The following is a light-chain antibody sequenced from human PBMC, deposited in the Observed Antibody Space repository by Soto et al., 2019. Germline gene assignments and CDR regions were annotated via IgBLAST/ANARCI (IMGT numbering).Light chain of an antibody. CDR2: DAS. Sequence: IQMTQAPAPLSASIVDRVTVPVRASESIRTWLAWYQHKPGKAPKFLIYDASSLESGVPSRFSGSGSGTEFTLTISSLQPEDFATYYCQQSYSTPWTFGQGTKVDI. CDR3: QQSYSTPWT. J-gene: IGKJ1*01. V-gene: IGKV1-5*01. CDR1: ESIRTW.